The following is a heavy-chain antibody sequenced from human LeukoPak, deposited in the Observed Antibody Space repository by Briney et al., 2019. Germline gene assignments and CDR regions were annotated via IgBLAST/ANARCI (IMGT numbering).Heavy chain of an antibody. V-gene: IGHV3-74*03. Sequence: GGSLRLSCATSGFNFRTHGMHWVRQGPGKGLVWVSRINTDGSGTMYADSVKGRFTISRDNAKNTLYLQMNSLRAEDTAVYYCASATVTTYDFYYYMDVWGKGTTVTVSS. CDR2: INTDGSGT. D-gene: IGHD4-11*01. CDR3: ASATVTTYDFYYYMDV. J-gene: IGHJ6*03. CDR1: GFNFRTHG.